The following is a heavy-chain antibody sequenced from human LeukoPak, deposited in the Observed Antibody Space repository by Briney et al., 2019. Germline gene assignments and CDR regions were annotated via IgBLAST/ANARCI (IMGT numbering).Heavy chain of an antibody. Sequence: ASVKVSCKVSGYTLTELSMHWVRQAPGKGLEWMGWINPNSGGTNYAQKFQGRVTMTRDTSISTAYMELSRLRSDDTAVYYCARNGYCSSTSCYDWFDPWGQGTLVTVSS. CDR3: ARNGYCSSTSCYDWFDP. CDR1: GYTLTELS. J-gene: IGHJ5*02. CDR2: INPNSGGT. V-gene: IGHV1-2*02. D-gene: IGHD2-2*03.